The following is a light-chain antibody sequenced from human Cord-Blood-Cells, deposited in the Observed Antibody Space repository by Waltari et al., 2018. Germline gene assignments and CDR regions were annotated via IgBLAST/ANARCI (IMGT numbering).Light chain of an antibody. J-gene: IGKJ4*01. CDR3: QQRSNWLT. Sequence: EIVLTQSPATLSLSPGERSTLSCRASQSVSSYLAWYQQKPGQAPRLRIYDASNRATGIPARFSGSGSGTDFTLTIRSLEPEDFAVYYCQQRSNWLTFGGGTKVEIK. V-gene: IGKV3-11*01. CDR2: DAS. CDR1: QSVSSY.